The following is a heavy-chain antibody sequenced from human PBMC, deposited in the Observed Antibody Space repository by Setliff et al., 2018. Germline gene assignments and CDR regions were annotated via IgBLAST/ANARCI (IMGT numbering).Heavy chain of an antibody. V-gene: IGHV1-18*01. J-gene: IGHJ6*03. D-gene: IGHD6-6*01. Sequence: ASVKVSCKASGYTFTSYGISWVRQAPGQGLEWMGWISTYNGDTDYAQKLQDRLTMTTDTSTSTVYMELRSLRSDDTAVYYCVRRVYGSSSGYYHYDMDVWGKGTTVTVSS. CDR3: VRRVYGSSSGYYHYDMDV. CDR1: GYTFTSYG. CDR2: ISTYNGDT.